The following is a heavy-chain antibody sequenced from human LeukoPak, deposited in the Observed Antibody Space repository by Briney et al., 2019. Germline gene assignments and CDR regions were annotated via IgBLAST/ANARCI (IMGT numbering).Heavy chain of an antibody. D-gene: IGHD6-13*01. CDR3: ARVSSSWYQDWYFDL. V-gene: IGHV4-34*01. Sequence: SETLSLTCTVYGGSFSGYYWSWIRQPPGKGLEWIGEINHSGSTNYNPSLKSRVTISVDTSKNQFSLKLSSVTAADTAVYYCARVSSSWYQDWYFDLWGRGTLVTVSS. J-gene: IGHJ2*01. CDR1: GGSFSGYY. CDR2: INHSGST.